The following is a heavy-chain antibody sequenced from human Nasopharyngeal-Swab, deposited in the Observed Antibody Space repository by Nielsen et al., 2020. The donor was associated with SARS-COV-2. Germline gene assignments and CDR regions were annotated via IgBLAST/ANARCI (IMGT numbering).Heavy chain of an antibody. CDR3: ARQRQYCSGGSCYSKWFDP. D-gene: IGHD2-15*01. V-gene: IGHV5-51*01. Sequence: GGSLRLSCKGSGYSFTSYWIGGVPKMPGKAREWMGIIYPGDSDTRYSPSFEGQVTISADKSISTAYLQWSSLKASDTAMYYCARQRQYCSGGSCYSKWFDPWGQGTLVTVSS. J-gene: IGHJ5*02. CDR2: IYPGDSDT. CDR1: GYSFTSYW.